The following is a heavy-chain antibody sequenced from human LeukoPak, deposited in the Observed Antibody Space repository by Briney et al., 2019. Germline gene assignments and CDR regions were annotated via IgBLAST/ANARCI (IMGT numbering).Heavy chain of an antibody. D-gene: IGHD1-26*01. CDR1: GFTLSDSA. V-gene: IGHV3-73*01. CDR2: IDRPAKSYAT. J-gene: IGHJ5*02. Sequence: GGSLRLSCAASGFTLSDSAIHWVRQASGKGLEWVGLIDRPAKSYATAYGASVGGRFTISRDDSKNTVYLQMDSLKIEDTALYYCTRDRGTYNWLDPWGQGTLVTVSS. CDR3: TRDRGTYNWLDP.